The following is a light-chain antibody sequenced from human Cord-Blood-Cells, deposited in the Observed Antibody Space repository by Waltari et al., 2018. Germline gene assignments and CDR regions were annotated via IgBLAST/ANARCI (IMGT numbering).Light chain of an antibody. Sequence: DIVMTQSPDSLAVSLGERATIPCKSSQSVLYSSNNKNYLAWYQQKPGQPPKLLIYWASTRDSGVPDRFSGSGSGTDFTLTISSLQAEDVAVYYCQQYYSTPLTFGPGTKVDIK. CDR3: QQYYSTPLT. CDR2: WAS. CDR1: QSVLYSSNNKNY. J-gene: IGKJ3*01. V-gene: IGKV4-1*01.